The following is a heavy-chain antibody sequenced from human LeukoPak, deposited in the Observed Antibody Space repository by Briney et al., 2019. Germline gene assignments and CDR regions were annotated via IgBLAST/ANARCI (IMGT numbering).Heavy chain of an antibody. CDR3: ARGGLTIAEATTSWYLDY. J-gene: IGHJ4*02. V-gene: IGHV3-33*01. D-gene: IGHD1-26*01. CDR1: GFTFNTYG. CDR2: IWYDGSNE. Sequence: WGSLRLSCAASGFTFNTYGMHWVRQAQGKGLEWMALIWYDGSNENYADSVKGRFTIPRDNSRNTLYLQMNSLRGEDTAVYYCARGGLTIAEATTSWYLDYWGQGTLVTVSS.